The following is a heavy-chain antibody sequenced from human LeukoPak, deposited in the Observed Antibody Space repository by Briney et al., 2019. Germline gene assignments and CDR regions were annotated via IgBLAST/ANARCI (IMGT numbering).Heavy chain of an antibody. Sequence: SETLSLTCTVSGGSISDNYWSWIRQPPGKGLEWIGYAYYSGHTNYNSSLKSRVTMSLDTSKSQFSLRLSSVTAADTAVYFCARHPFATPFDYWGPGTLVIVSS. CDR3: ARHPFATPFDY. CDR2: AYYSGHT. D-gene: IGHD2-15*01. J-gene: IGHJ4*02. CDR1: GGSISDNY. V-gene: IGHV4-59*08.